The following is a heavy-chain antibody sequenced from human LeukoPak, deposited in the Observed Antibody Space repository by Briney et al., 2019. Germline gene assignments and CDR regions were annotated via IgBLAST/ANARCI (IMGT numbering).Heavy chain of an antibody. D-gene: IGHD2-2*03. CDR2: INSDETST. V-gene: IGHV3-74*01. J-gene: IGHJ4*02. Sequence: GGSLRLSCAASGFTFSSYWMHWVRQAPGEGLVCVSRINSDETSTTYADSVKGRFTISRDNARNTLYMQMNSLRAEDTAVYYCARATLDIVGATRTFDYWGQGTLVTVSS. CDR3: ARATLDIVGATRTFDY. CDR1: GFTFSSYW.